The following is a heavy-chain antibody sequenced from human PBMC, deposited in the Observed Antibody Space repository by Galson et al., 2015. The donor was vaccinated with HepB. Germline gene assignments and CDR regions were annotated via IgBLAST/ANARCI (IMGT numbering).Heavy chain of an antibody. CDR1: GYTFTSYV. CDR2: INTGNGNT. CDR3: ARGRYGDIDC. J-gene: IGHJ4*02. D-gene: IGHD4-17*01. V-gene: IGHV1-3*04. Sequence: SVKVSCKASGYTFTSYVIHWVRQAPGQRLEWMGWINTGNGNTKFSQKFQGRVIITKDTSASTTYMEVSGLRSEDTALYYCARGRYGDIDCWGQGTLVTVSS.